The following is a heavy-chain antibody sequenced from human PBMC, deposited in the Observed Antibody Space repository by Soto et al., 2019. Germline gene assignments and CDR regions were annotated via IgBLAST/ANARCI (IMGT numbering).Heavy chain of an antibody. CDR1: GGSISSGGYY. V-gene: IGHV4-31*03. CDR2: IYYSGST. Sequence: QVQLQESGPGLVKPSQTLSLTCTVSGGSISSGGYYWSWIRQHPGKGLEWIGYIYYSGSTYYNPSLKSRVTISVDTSKNQFSLKLSSVTASDTAVYYCARIQTGGVPSYYYYYGMDVWGQGTTVTVSS. J-gene: IGHJ6*02. CDR3: ARIQTGGVPSYYYYYGMDV. D-gene: IGHD6-25*01.